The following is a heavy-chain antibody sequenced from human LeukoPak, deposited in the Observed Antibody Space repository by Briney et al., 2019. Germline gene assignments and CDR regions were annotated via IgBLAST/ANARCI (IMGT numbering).Heavy chain of an antibody. D-gene: IGHD5-24*01. CDR2: IIPIFGTA. CDR3: ARETGHGYNWMGY. V-gene: IGHV1-69*13. J-gene: IGHJ4*02. CDR1: GGTFSTYS. Sequence: SVKVSCKASGGTFSTYSISWVRQAPGQGLEWIGGIIPIFGTANSAQKFRGRVTITADESTNTAYMELTSLRSEDTAVYYCARETGHGYNWMGYWGQGTLVTVSS.